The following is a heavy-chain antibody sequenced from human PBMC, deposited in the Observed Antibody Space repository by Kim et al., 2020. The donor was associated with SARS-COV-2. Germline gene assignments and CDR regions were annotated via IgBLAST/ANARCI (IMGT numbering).Heavy chain of an antibody. CDR2: IKSKTDGGTT. CDR3: TTDLQVVYDILTGYYRDDY. V-gene: IGHV3-15*01. J-gene: IGHJ4*02. D-gene: IGHD3-9*01. Sequence: GGSLRLSCAASGFTFSNAWMSWVRQAPGKGLEWVGRIKSKTDGGTTDYAATVKGRFTISRDDSKNTLYLQMNSLKTEDTAVYYCTTDLQVVYDILTGYYRDDYWGQRTLVTVSS. CDR1: GFTFSNAW.